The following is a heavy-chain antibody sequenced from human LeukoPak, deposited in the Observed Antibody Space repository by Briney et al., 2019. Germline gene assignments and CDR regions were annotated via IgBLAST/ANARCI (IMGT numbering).Heavy chain of an antibody. CDR2: IIPIFGTA. Sequence: SVKASCKASGGTFSSYAISWVRQAPGQGLEWMGGIIPIFGTANYAQKFQGRVTMTTDTSTSTAYMELRSLRSDDTAVYYCAREGWDEVGSDYFDYWGQGTLVTVSS. CDR3: AREGWDEVGSDYFDY. V-gene: IGHV1-69*05. CDR1: GGTFSSYA. J-gene: IGHJ4*02. D-gene: IGHD1-26*01.